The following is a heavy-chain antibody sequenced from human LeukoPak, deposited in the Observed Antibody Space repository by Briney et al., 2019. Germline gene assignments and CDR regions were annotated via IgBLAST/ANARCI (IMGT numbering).Heavy chain of an antibody. J-gene: IGHJ5*02. CDR1: GYTSTNYD. Sequence: ASVKVSCKASGYTSTNYDINWVRQATGQGLEWMGWLNPNSGKTGYEQKFQGRVTMTRDSSISTAYLDLSSLSSEDTAVYYCARVRPGPYNYFDLWGQGTLSPSPQ. CDR3: ARVRPGPYNYFDL. V-gene: IGHV1-8*01. CDR2: LNPNSGKT.